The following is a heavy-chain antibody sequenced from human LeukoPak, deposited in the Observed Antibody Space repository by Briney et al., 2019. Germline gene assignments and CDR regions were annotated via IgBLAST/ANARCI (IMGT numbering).Heavy chain of an antibody. V-gene: IGHV3-11*05. D-gene: IGHD6-13*01. J-gene: IGHJ4*02. CDR3: ARDSSAAGFDY. Sequence: GGSLRLSCAASGFTFSAYYMSWIRQAPGKGLEWVSYITSGSLYTNYADSVKGRFTISRDNAKNSLYLQMNSLRAEDTAVYYCARDSSAAGFDYWGQGTLVTVSS. CDR1: GFTFSAYY. CDR2: ITSGSLYT.